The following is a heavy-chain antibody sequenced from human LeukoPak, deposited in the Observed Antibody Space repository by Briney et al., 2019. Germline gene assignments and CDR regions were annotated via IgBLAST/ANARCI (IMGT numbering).Heavy chain of an antibody. CDR2: IYYSGST. D-gene: IGHD3-10*01. V-gene: IGHV4-39*01. CDR3: ASVRRGFGESSKYYSYYYMHV. Sequence: SETLSLTCTVSGGSISSSSYYWGWIRQPPGKGLEWIGSIYYSGSTYYNPSLRSRVTISVDTSNNQFSLKLSAVTAADTAVYYCASVRRGFGESSKYYSYYYMHVWGNGTTVTIAS. J-gene: IGHJ6*03. CDR1: GGSISSSSYY.